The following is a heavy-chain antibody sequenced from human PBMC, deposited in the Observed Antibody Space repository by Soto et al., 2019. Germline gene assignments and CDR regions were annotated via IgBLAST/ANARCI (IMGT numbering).Heavy chain of an antibody. V-gene: IGHV3-74*01. Sequence: GGSLRLSCAASGFTFSNHWMHWVRQVPGKGLLWVSLINKGGSSTTYADSVKGRFTISRDNARNTVYLQMNSLRHEDTAVYYCARDPAGSGSYSYNGLDVWGQGTPVTVSS. CDR1: GFTFSNHW. D-gene: IGHD3-10*01. CDR2: INKGGSST. J-gene: IGHJ6*02. CDR3: ARDPAGSGSYSYNGLDV.